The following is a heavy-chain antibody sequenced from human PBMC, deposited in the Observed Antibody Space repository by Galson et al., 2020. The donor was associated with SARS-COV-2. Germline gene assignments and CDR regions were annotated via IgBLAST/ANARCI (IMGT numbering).Heavy chain of an antibody. J-gene: IGHJ6*02. V-gene: IGHV4-34*01. CDR2: INHSGST. D-gene: IGHD3-10*01. CDR1: GGSFSGYY. Sequence: PSQTLSLTCAVYGGSFSGYYWSWIRQPPGKGLEWIGEINHSGSTNYNPSLKSRVTISVDTSKNQFSLKLSSVTAADTAVYYCARAEGGLLWFGGSHYYYYGMDVWGQGTTVTVSS. CDR3: ARAEGGLLWFGGSHYYYYGMDV.